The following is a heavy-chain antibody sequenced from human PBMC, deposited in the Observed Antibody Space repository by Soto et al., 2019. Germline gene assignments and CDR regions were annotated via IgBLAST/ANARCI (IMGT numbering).Heavy chain of an antibody. Sequence: PWETLSLTCTVSGGSISSYYWSWIRQPPGKGLEWIGYIYYSGSTNYNPSLKSRVTISVDTSKNQFSLKLSSVTAADTAVYYCARGRYYDFWSGCDPWGQGTLVTVSS. D-gene: IGHD3-3*01. J-gene: IGHJ5*02. CDR1: GGSISSYY. CDR2: IYYSGST. CDR3: ARGRYYDFWSGCDP. V-gene: IGHV4-59*01.